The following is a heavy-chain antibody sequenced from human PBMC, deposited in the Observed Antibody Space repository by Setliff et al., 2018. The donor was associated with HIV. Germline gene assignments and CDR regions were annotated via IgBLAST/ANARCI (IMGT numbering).Heavy chain of an antibody. J-gene: IGHJ4*02. Sequence: KPSETLSLTCAVFGGSFTDYYWIWIHQPPGKGLEWIGTIYYSGSTYYNPSLKSRATISVDTSKNQFSLKLSSVTAADTAVYYCARAPGYSSGWYRYYLDYWGQGTLVTVSS. CDR3: ARAPGYSSGWYRYYLDY. D-gene: IGHD6-19*01. V-gene: IGHV4-34*01. CDR2: IYYSGST. CDR1: GGSFTDYY.